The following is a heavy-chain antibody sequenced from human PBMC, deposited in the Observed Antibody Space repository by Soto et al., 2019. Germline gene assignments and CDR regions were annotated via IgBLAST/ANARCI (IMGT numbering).Heavy chain of an antibody. J-gene: IGHJ4*02. D-gene: IGHD6-19*01. V-gene: IGHV1-3*01. CDR3: ARVVGSGWIFDY. CDR2: INAGNGNT. Sequence: QVQLVQSGAEVKKPGASVKVSCQASGYTFTSYAMHWVRQAPGQRLEWMGWINAGNGNTKYSQKFQGRVTITRDTSASTAYMELSSLRSEDTAVYYCARVVGSGWIFDYWGQGTLVTVSS. CDR1: GYTFTSYA.